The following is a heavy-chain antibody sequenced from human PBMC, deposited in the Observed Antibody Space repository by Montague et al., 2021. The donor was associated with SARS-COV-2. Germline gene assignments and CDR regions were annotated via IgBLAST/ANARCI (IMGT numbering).Heavy chain of an antibody. CDR2: IYTSGST. J-gene: IGHJ4*02. D-gene: IGHD3-22*01. V-gene: IGHV4-61*02. CDR3: ARDLSFSSGYYYY. Sequence: NLSLTCTVSGGSISSGSYYWSWIRQPAGKGLEWIGRIYTSGSTNYNPSLKSRVTISVDTSKNQFSLKLSSVTAADTAVYYCARDLSFSSGYYYYWGQGTLVTVSS. CDR1: GGSISSGSYY.